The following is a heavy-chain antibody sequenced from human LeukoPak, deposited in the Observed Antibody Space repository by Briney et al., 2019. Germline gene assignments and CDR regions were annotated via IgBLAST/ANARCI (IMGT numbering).Heavy chain of an antibody. CDR1: GGSFSGYY. V-gene: IGHV4-34*01. D-gene: IGHD6-19*01. CDR2: INHSGTT. J-gene: IGHJ4*02. CDR3: ARHLAGYSSGWYILYFDY. Sequence: SETLSLTCAVYGGSFSGYYWSWIRQPPGKGLEWIGEINHSGTTYYNPSLKRRVTISVDTSENQFSLNLSSVTAADTAVYYCARHLAGYSSGWYILYFDYWGQGTLVTVSS.